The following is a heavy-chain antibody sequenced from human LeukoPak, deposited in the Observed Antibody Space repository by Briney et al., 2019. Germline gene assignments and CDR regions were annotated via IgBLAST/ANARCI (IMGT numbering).Heavy chain of an antibody. V-gene: IGHV4-30-4*08. CDR1: GFTFSDYY. D-gene: IGHD2-2*01. J-gene: IGHJ6*04. CDR2: IYYSGST. CDR3: AREVPPDI. Sequence: LRLSCAASGFTFSDYYMDWVRQAPGKGLEWVGYIYYSGSTYYNPSLKSRVTISVDTSKNQFSLKLSSVTAADTAVYYCAREVPPDIWGKGTRVTVSS.